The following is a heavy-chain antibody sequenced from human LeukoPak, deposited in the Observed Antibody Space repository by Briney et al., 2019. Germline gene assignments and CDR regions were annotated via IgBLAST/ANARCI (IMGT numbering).Heavy chain of an antibody. CDR1: GFTFSGYW. J-gene: IGHJ3*01. V-gene: IGHV3-7*01. CDR3: VRDSGGYSSVWYDAFDV. D-gene: IGHD6-19*01. CDR2: IKQDGRVK. Sequence: GGSLRLSCAASGFTFSGYWMIWVRQAPGKGLEWVANIKQDGRVKDYVDSVSGRFTISRDNAKNLLYLQMNSLRDEDTAVYYCVRDSGGYSSVWYDAFDVWGRGTKVTVSS.